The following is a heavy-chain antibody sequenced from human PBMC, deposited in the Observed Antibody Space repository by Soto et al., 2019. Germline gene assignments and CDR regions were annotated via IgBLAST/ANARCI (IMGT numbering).Heavy chain of an antibody. V-gene: IGHV4-34*01. Sequence: PSETLSLTCAVYGGSFSGCYWSWIRQPPGKGLEWIGEINHSGNTNYNPSLKSRDTKSVDTSKNQYSLKLNSVTAADTVVYYCARGRRRIEIIPDWFDPWGQGTLVTVSS. CDR3: ARGRRRIEIIPDWFDP. CDR2: INHSGNT. D-gene: IGHD2-15*01. CDR1: GGSFSGCY. J-gene: IGHJ5*02.